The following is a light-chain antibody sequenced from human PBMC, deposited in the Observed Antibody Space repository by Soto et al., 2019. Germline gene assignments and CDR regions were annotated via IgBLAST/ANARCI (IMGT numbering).Light chain of an antibody. V-gene: IGLV3-21*02. CDR3: QVWDSGSGHHV. CDR1: NIRSRS. J-gene: IGLJ1*01. CDR2: DDT. Sequence: SYELTQPPSVSVAPGQTARITCGGDNIRSRSVHWYHQKPGQAPVLVVYDDTDRPSGIPERFSGSNSGNTATLAISRVEPGDEADYCCQVWDSGSGHHVFGTGTKLTVL.